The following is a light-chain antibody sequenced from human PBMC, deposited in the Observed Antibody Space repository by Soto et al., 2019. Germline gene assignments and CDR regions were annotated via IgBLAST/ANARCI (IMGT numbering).Light chain of an antibody. CDR3: QQYGSSPRFT. CDR2: GAS. CDR1: QSVSSSY. Sequence: EIVLTQSPGTLSLSPGERATLSCRASQSVSSSYLAWYQQKPGQAPRLLIYGASSRATGIPDRFSGSGSGTDFPLTISRLEPEDFAVYYCQQYGSSPRFTFVPGTKVDIK. V-gene: IGKV3-20*01. J-gene: IGKJ3*01.